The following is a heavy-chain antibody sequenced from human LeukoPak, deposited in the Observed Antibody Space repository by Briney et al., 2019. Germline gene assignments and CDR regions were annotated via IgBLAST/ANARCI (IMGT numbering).Heavy chain of an antibody. Sequence: GRSLRLSCAASGFTFSSYALHWVRQAPGKGLEWVAIISNDATNKHYADSVKGRFTISRDKSNNTLYLQMNSLSADDTAVYYCAREWPFDLWGRGTLVTVSS. V-gene: IGHV3-30*04. D-gene: IGHD5-24*01. CDR2: ISNDATNK. CDR3: AREWPFDL. J-gene: IGHJ2*01. CDR1: GFTFSSYA.